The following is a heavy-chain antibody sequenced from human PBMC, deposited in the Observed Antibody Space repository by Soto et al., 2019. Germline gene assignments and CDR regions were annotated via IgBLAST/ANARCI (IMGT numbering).Heavy chain of an antibody. V-gene: IGHV4-34*01. D-gene: IGHD5-12*01. J-gene: IGHJ5*02. CDR1: GGSFRGYY. CDR3: ARALLDIVATIWSGSDWFDP. Sequence: QGHYQRWAPGRWKPPETRSFTSAFIGGSFRGYYGAGFPRPPGRGREWIGKTNHSGSTNYNPSLKSRVTISVDTSKNQFSLKLSSVTAADTAVYYCARALLDIVATIWSGSDWFDPWGQGTLVTVSS. CDR2: TNHSGST.